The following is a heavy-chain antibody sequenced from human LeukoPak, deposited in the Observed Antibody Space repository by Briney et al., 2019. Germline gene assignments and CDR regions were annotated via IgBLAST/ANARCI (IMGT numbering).Heavy chain of an antibody. CDR3: ARAGHCGGDCYPFDY. J-gene: IGHJ4*02. CDR1: RDSISGYY. Sequence: SETLSLTCTVSRDSISGYYCSWLRQPPGKGLEWIAHIYDSGSTYYRPSLKSRVTISVDTSKNQCSLKLTSVTAADTAVYYCARAGHCGGDCYPFDYWGQGTLVTVSS. D-gene: IGHD2-21*02. V-gene: IGHV4-59*13. CDR2: IYDSGST.